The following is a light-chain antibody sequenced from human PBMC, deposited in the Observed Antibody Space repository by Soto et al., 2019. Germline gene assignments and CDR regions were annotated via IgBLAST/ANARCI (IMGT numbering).Light chain of an antibody. CDR2: AAS. Sequence: SSMSASLGDSVTINYRASQSISSYLNWYQQKPGKAPKLLIYAASSLQSGVPSRFSGSGSGTDFTLTISSLQPEDFATYYCQQSYSTPRTFGPGIRLEIK. V-gene: IGKV1-39*01. CDR3: QQSYSTPRT. CDR1: QSISSY. J-gene: IGKJ5*01.